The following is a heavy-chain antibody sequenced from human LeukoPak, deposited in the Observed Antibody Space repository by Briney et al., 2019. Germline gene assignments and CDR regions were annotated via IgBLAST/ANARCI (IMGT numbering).Heavy chain of an antibody. CDR2: VSSGSPSL. Sequence: GGSLRLSCAAPGFIFSSNWMGWVRQAPGKGLEWVSSVSSGSPSLLYADSVKGRFTISRDNAKNSLYLQMNSLRAEATAVYWCAREAGSGEEWYFDLWGRGTRVTVSS. CDR3: AREAGSGEEWYFDL. V-gene: IGHV3-21*01. J-gene: IGHJ2*01. D-gene: IGHD6-19*01. CDR1: GFIFSSNW.